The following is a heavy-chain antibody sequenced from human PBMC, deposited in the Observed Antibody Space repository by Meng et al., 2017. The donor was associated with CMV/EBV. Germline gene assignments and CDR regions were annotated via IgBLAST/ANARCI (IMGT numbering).Heavy chain of an antibody. CDR2: IIPILGIA. CDR3: ARFQLPGPHNWFDP. Sequence: SVKVSCKASGGTFSSYAISWVRQAPGQGLEWMGGIIPILGIANYAQKFQGRVTITADKSTSTAYMELSSLRSEDTAVYYCARFQLPGPHNWFDPWGQGTLVTVFS. V-gene: IGHV1-69*10. J-gene: IGHJ5*02. CDR1: GGTFSSYA. D-gene: IGHD2-2*01.